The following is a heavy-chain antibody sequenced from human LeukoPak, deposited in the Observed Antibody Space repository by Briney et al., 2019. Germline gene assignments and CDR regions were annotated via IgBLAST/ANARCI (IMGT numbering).Heavy chain of an antibody. V-gene: IGHV3-30*18. CDR1: GFTFSSYG. D-gene: IGHD2-2*01. Sequence: PGGSLRLSCAASGFTFSSYGMHWVRQAPGKGLEWVAVISYDGSNKYYADSVKGRFTISRDNSKNTLYLQMNSLRAEDTAVYYCAKGRVRGLGYCSSTSCPYYFDYWGQGTLVTVSS. J-gene: IGHJ4*02. CDR2: ISYDGSNK. CDR3: AKGRVRGLGYCSSTSCPYYFDY.